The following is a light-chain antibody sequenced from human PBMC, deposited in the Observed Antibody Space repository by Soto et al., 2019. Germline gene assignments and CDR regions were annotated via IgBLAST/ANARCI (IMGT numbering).Light chain of an antibody. CDR3: QDYGSSPYT. CDR1: QSVSHNH. J-gene: IGKJ2*01. Sequence: EIVLTQSPGTLSLSPGERDTLSCRASQSVSHNHLAWYQQKPGQAPRLLIYVASNRATAYPDRFSGSGSGTDFTLTISRLEPEDFSVYYCQDYGSSPYTFGQGTKLEIK. V-gene: IGKV3-20*01. CDR2: VAS.